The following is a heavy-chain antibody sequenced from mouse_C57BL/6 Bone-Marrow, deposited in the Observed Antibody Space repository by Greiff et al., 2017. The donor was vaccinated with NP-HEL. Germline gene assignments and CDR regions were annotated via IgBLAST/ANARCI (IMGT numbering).Heavy chain of an antibody. V-gene: IGHV1-81*01. Sequence: VQLQQSGAELARPGASVKLSCKASGYTFTSYGISWVKQRTGQGLEWIGEIYPRSGNTYYNEKFKGKATLTADKSSSTAYMELRSLTSEDSAVYVCARPPLIYYYGSSYFDYGGQGTTLTVSS. CDR1: GYTFTSYG. CDR3: ARPPLIYYYGSSYFDY. D-gene: IGHD1-1*01. J-gene: IGHJ2*01. CDR2: IYPRSGNT.